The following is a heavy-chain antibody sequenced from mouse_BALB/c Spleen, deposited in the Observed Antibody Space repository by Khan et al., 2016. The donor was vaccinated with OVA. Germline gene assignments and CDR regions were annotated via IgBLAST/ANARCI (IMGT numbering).Heavy chain of an antibody. CDR3: ARAYYRSDGYYAMDY. CDR1: GFSLSRYN. V-gene: IGHV2-6-4*01. J-gene: IGHJ4*01. Sequence: QVQLKESGPGLVAPSQSLYITCTVSGFSLSRYNIHWVRQPPGKGLEWLGMIWGGGGTDYNSTLKYRLSISKENSKSQVFLKMNSLQTDDSAMYYCARAYYRSDGYYAMDYWGQGTSVTVSS. CDR2: IWGGGGT. D-gene: IGHD2-14*01.